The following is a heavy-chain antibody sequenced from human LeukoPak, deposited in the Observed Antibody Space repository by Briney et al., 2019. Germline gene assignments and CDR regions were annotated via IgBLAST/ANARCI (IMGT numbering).Heavy chain of an antibody. V-gene: IGHV1-69*01. Sequence: GSSVKFSCKASGGPFSSYAISWVRQAPGQGLEWMVGIIPIFGTANYAQKFQGRVTITADESTSTAYMELSSLRSEDTAVYYCARGDILTGHYYMDVWGKGTTVTVSS. CDR1: GGPFSSYA. D-gene: IGHD3-9*01. J-gene: IGHJ6*03. CDR2: IIPIFGTA. CDR3: ARGDILTGHYYMDV.